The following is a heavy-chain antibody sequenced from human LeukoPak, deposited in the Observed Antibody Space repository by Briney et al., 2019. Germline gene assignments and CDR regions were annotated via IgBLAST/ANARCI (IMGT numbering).Heavy chain of an antibody. CDR1: GYTFTSYD. CDR2: MNPNSGDS. V-gene: IGHV1-8*01. D-gene: IGHD6-13*01. Sequence: GASVKVSCKAFGYTFTSYDINWVRQATGQGLEWMGWMNPNSGDSGYAQKFQGRVTMTRNTTITTAYMELSSLRSEDTAVYYCARSTITLYSTKLTPFDPWGQGTLVTVSS. J-gene: IGHJ5*02. CDR3: ARSTITLYSTKLTPFDP.